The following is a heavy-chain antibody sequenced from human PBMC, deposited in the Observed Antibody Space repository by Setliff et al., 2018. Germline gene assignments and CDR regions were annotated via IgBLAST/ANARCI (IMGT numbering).Heavy chain of an antibody. CDR2: IVPLLGVA. J-gene: IGHJ4*02. Sequence: GASVKVSCKASGGTFSSYGVTWVRQAPGQGLEWMGGIVPLLGVANSAKQFLGRVTITADESTNTVYMELGGLKSDDTAVYYCAKSATAFFHFNFWGQGTLVTVSS. CDR1: GGTFSSYG. V-gene: IGHV1-69*10. CDR3: AKSATAFFHFNF. D-gene: IGHD2-21*02.